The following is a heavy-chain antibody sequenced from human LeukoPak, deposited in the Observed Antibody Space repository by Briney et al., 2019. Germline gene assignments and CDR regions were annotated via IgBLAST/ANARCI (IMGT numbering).Heavy chain of an antibody. V-gene: IGHV1-2*02. CDR1: GYTFTSYY. CDR2: INPNSGGT. Sequence: ASVKVSCKASGYTFTSYYIHWVRQAPGQGLEWVGWINPNSGGTNYAQKLQGRVTMTRDTSISTAYMELTRLRSDDTAVYYCARDRDYYDSSGYYPLDYWGQGSLVTVSS. CDR3: ARDRDYYDSSGYYPLDY. D-gene: IGHD3-22*01. J-gene: IGHJ4*02.